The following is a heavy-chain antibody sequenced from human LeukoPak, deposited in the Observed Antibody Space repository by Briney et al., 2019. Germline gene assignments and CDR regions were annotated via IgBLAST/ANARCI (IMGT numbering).Heavy chain of an antibody. CDR3: HAGELRLGELSFHDY. J-gene: IGHJ4*02. Sequence: GGSLRLSCAASGFTFSSYAVSWVRQAPGKGLEWVSAISGSGGSTYYADSVKGRFTISRDNSKNTLYLQMNSLRAEDTAVYYCHAGELRLGELSFHDYWGQGTLVTVSS. CDR1: GFTFSSYA. CDR2: ISGSGGST. D-gene: IGHD3-16*02. V-gene: IGHV3-23*01.